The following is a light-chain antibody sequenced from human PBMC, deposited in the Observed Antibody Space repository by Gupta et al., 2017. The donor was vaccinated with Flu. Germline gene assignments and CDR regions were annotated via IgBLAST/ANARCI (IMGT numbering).Light chain of an antibody. CDR2: LNNDGSH. CDR1: SGHSSYA. Sequence: QLVLTPSPSASASLGASVHLTRPLSSGHSSYAIAWHQQQPEKGPRYLMKLNNDGSHNKGDGIPDRFSGSSSGTERYLTISSLQSEDEADYYCQTWDTGIVLFGGGTKLTVL. V-gene: IGLV4-69*01. CDR3: QTWDTGIVL. J-gene: IGLJ2*01.